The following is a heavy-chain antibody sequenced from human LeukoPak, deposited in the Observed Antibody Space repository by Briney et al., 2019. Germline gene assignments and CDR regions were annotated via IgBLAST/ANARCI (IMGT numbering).Heavy chain of an antibody. Sequence: PGGSLRLSCAASGFSFDEYGMHWVRQAPGRGLEWVAFIRFDGNNKYYPDSVKGRFIISRDNSKNTLYLQMNSLRAEDTAVYYCAAYSSCDYWGQGTLVTVSS. CDR3: AAYSSCDY. CDR2: IRFDGNNK. J-gene: IGHJ4*02. V-gene: IGHV3-30*02. D-gene: IGHD6-6*01. CDR1: GFSFDEYG.